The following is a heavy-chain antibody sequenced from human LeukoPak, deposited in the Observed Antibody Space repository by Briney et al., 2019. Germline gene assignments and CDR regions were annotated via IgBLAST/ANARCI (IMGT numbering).Heavy chain of an antibody. Sequence: SVKVSCKASGGTFSSYAISWVRQAPGQGLEWMGGIIPIFGTANYAQKFQGRVTITADESTSTAYMELSSLRSEDTAVYYCARAACSSTSCKEGVWFDPWGQGTLVTVSS. V-gene: IGHV1-69*13. D-gene: IGHD2-2*01. CDR2: IIPIFGTA. CDR1: GGTFSSYA. CDR3: ARAACSSTSCKEGVWFDP. J-gene: IGHJ5*02.